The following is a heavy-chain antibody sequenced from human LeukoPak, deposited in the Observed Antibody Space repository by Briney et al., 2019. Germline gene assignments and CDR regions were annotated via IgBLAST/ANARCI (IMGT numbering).Heavy chain of an antibody. D-gene: IGHD3-10*01. Sequence: SETLSLTCTVSGGSISSGDYYWSWIRQPPGKGLEWIGYIYYSGSTYYNPSLKSRVTISVDTSKNQFSLKLSSVTAADTAVYYCARDYAMVRGVIILDYWGQGTLVTVFS. CDR2: IYYSGST. CDR1: GGSISSGDYY. V-gene: IGHV4-30-4*08. CDR3: ARDYAMVRGVIILDY. J-gene: IGHJ4*02.